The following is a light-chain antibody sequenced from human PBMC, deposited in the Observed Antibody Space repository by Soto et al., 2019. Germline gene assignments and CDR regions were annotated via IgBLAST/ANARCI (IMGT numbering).Light chain of an antibody. CDR2: EVS. J-gene: IGLJ1*01. CDR3: SSYAGSTLYV. V-gene: IGLV2-8*01. Sequence: QAVVTQPPSASGSPGQSVTISCTGTSSDVGGYNYVSWYQQHPGKAPKLMIYEVSKRPSGVPDRFSGSKSGNTASLTVPGLQAEDEADYYCSSYAGSTLYVFGTGTKLTVL. CDR1: SSDVGGYNY.